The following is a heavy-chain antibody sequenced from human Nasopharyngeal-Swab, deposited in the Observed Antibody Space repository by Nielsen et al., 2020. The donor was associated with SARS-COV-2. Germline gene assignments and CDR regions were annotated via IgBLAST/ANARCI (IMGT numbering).Heavy chain of an antibody. J-gene: IGHJ6*02. CDR2: ISSSSSYT. Sequence: GESLNISCAASGFTFSSYNMNWVRQAPGKGQEWVSSISSSSSYTYYADSVKGRFTISRDNAENSLYLQMNSLRAEDTAVYYCARGCVLTGPSCYYYGMDVWGQGTTVTVSS. V-gene: IGHV3-21*01. D-gene: IGHD3-9*01. CDR1: GFTFSSYN. CDR3: ARGCVLTGPSCYYYGMDV.